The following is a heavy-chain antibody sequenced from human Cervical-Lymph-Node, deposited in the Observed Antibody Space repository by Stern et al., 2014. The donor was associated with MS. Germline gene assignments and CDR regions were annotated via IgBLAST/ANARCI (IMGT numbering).Heavy chain of an antibody. Sequence: MQLVESGAEVPKPGSSVKVSCKASGCTFSTFPSSWVRPAPGQGLAWMGGIFPVLGTPTDAQEFRGRFPITADVSTSTVYMELSSLRSDDTAVYYCALSSETSDRWYSLGYDLWGQGTLVTVSS. CDR2: IFPVLGTP. CDR3: ALSSETSDRWYSLGYDL. D-gene: IGHD6-13*01. CDR1: GCTFSTFP. V-gene: IGHV1-69*01. J-gene: IGHJ5*02.